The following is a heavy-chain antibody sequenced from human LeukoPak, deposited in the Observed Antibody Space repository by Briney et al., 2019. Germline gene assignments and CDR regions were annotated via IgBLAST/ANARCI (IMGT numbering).Heavy chain of an antibody. CDR1: GGSISSYY. D-gene: IGHD3-10*01. CDR2: IYYSGST. Sequence: PSETLSLTCTVSGGSISSYYWGWIRQPPGKGLEWIGSIYYSGSTYYNPSLKSRVTISVDTSKNQFSLKLSSVTAADTAVYYCARDRGVISSYFDYWGQGTLVTVSS. J-gene: IGHJ4*02. V-gene: IGHV4-39*07. CDR3: ARDRGVISSYFDY.